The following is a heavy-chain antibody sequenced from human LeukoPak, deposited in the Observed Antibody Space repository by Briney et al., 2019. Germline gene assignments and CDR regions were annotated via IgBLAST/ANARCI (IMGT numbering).Heavy chain of an antibody. D-gene: IGHD3-22*01. Sequence: GASVTVSCKASGGTFSSYAISWVRQAPGQGLEWMGRIIPILGIANYAQKFQGRVTITADKSTSTAYMELSSLRSEDTAVYYCARDSTRNYYDSSKGDYWGQGTLVTVSS. CDR3: ARDSTRNYYDSSKGDY. CDR1: GGTFSSYA. CDR2: IIPILGIA. V-gene: IGHV1-69*04. J-gene: IGHJ4*02.